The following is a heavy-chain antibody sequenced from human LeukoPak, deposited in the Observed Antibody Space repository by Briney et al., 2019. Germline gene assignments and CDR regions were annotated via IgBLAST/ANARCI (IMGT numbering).Heavy chain of an antibody. CDR1: GSSISSDYY. CDR3: GRQTPTLLVIPAAPYY. J-gene: IGHJ4*02. V-gene: IGHV4-38-2*01. Sequence: MPSETLSLTCAVSGSSISSDYYWGWIRQPPGKGREWIGSMYHTGNTYHNPSLKSRVTISVDTSKNQFSLKLNSVTAADTAVYYCGRQTPTLLVIPAAPYYWGQGTLVTVSS. CDR2: MYHTGNT. D-gene: IGHD2-2*01.